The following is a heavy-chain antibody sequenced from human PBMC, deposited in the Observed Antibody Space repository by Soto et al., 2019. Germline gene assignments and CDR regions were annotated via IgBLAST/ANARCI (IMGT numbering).Heavy chain of an antibody. CDR3: XXXKGYIYDFPSGE. CDR1: GFSLSARSMG. CDR2: IYWNDDK. Sequence: QVTLKESGPTLVRPTQTLTLTCTFSGFSLSARSMGVGWIRQPPGKALEWLALIYWNDDKLYNPSLKSRLTXXXXXXXXXXXXXXXXXXXXXXXXXXXXXXKGYIYDFPSGEWGQGTLVTVSS. J-gene: IGHJ4*02. V-gene: IGHV2-5*01. D-gene: IGHD3-16*01.